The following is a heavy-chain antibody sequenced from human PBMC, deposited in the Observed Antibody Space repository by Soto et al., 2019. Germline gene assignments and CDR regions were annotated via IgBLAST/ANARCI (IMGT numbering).Heavy chain of an antibody. Sequence: PGGSLRLSCAASGFTFSTYWMSWVRQAPGKGLEWVANIKEDGSEKYYVDSVEGRFTISRDNAKNSLYLQMTSLRAEDTALYYCARRWGYFDSSGFPYLYAMDVWGQGTTVTVSS. CDR1: GFTFSTYW. CDR2: IKEDGSEK. J-gene: IGHJ6*02. V-gene: IGHV3-7*01. D-gene: IGHD3-22*01. CDR3: ARRWGYFDSSGFPYLYAMDV.